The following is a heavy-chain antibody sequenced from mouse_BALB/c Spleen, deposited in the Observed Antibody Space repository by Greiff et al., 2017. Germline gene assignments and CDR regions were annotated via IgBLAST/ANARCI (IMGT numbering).Heavy chain of an antibody. V-gene: IGHV5-17*02. CDR1: GFTFSSFG. CDR3: AREGNGNYWYFDV. D-gene: IGHD2-1*01. CDR2: ISSGSSTI. Sequence: EVQLQQSGGGLVQPGGSRKLSCAASGFTFSSFGMHWVRQAPEKGLEWVAYISSGSSTIYYADTVKGRFTISRDNPKNTLFLQMTSLRSEDTAMYYCAREGNGNYWYFDVWGAGTTVTVSS. J-gene: IGHJ1*01.